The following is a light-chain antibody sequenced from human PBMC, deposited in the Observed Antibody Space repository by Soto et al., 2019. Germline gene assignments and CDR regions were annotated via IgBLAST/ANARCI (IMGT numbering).Light chain of an antibody. CDR2: DAS. CDR1: QSIDNW. CDR3: QHYNGYPYT. J-gene: IGKJ2*01. V-gene: IGKV1-5*01. Sequence: DIQITHSPSPLSASIGDRVTITCRASQSIDNWLAWYQQKPGKAPQLLIYDASRVKTGVPSRFTASGSGTEFTLTINTLQADDSATYFCQHYNGYPYTFGPGTKVDIK.